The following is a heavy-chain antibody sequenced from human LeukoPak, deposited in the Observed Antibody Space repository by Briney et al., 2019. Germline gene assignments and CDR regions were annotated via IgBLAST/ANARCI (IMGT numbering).Heavy chain of an antibody. D-gene: IGHD3-10*01. CDR3: ARSITMVRGVMVGYYFFDY. V-gene: IGHV1-18*01. CDR2: ISAYNGNT. Sequence: ASVKVSCKASAYTFTSYGISWVRQAHGQGLEWMGWISAYNGNTNYAQKLQGRVTMTTDTSTSTAYMELRSLRSDDTAVYYCARSITMVRGVMVGYYFFDYWGQGTLVTVSS. J-gene: IGHJ4*02. CDR1: AYTFTSYG.